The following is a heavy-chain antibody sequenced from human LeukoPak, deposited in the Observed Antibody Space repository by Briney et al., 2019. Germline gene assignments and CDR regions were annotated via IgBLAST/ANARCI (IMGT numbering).Heavy chain of an antibody. CDR2: INHSGST. CDR1: GGSFSGYY. CDR3: AKGIAVAGTELAD. V-gene: IGHV4-34*01. D-gene: IGHD6-19*01. Sequence: PSETLSLTCAVYGGSFSGYYWSWIRQPPGKGLEWIGEINHSGSTNYNPSLKSRVTISVDTSKNQFSLKLSSVTAADTAVYYCAKGIAVAGTELADWGQGTLVTVSS. J-gene: IGHJ4*02.